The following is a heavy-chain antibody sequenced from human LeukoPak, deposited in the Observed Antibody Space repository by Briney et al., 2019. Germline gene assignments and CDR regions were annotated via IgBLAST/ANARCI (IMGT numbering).Heavy chain of an antibody. CDR1: GFTFSSYS. V-gene: IGHV3-48*02. J-gene: IGHJ4*02. Sequence: PGGSLRLSCAASGFTFSSYSMIGVGRAPGKGRGGISYISSSSSTIYYADSVKGRFTISRDNAKNSLYLQMNSLRDEDTAVYYCARDNPIVGATITLDYWGQGALVTVSS. CDR2: ISSSSSTI. CDR3: ARDNPIVGATITLDY. D-gene: IGHD1-26*01.